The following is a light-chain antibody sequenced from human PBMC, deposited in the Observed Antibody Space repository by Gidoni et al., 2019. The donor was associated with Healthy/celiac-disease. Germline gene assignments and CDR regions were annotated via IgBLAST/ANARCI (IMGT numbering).Light chain of an antibody. J-gene: IGKJ1*01. Sequence: EIVFTQSPGTLSLSPGERATLSCRASQSVSSSYLAWYQQKPGQAPRLLIYGASNRATGIPDRFSGSGSGTDFTLTISRLEPEDFAVYYCQQYGRTFGQGTKVEIK. CDR1: QSVSSSY. V-gene: IGKV3-20*01. CDR3: QQYGRT. CDR2: GAS.